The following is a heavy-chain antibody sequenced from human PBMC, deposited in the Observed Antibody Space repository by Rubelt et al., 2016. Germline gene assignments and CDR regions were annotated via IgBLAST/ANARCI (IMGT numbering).Heavy chain of an antibody. Sequence: VQLVESGGGVVQPGRSLRLSCEASGFTFSTYGINWVRQAPGKGLDWVAYISSGGRTIYYADSVKGRFTISRDNARTSLYLHMKSLRAGDTAVYYCARYCCGGNCNDAFDIWGQGTMVTVSS. CDR2: ISSGGRTI. V-gene: IGHV3-48*04. J-gene: IGHJ3*02. D-gene: IGHD2-15*01. CDR1: GFTFSTYG. CDR3: ARYCCGGNCNDAFDI.